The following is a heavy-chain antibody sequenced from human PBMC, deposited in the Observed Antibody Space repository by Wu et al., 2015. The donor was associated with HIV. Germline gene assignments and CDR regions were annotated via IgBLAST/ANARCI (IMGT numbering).Heavy chain of an antibody. CDR3: ARALRPVADALELDY. CDR1: GYSFSDFH. CDR2: INHNGGGA. V-gene: IGHV1-2*02. D-gene: IGHD6-19*01. Sequence: QVQLLQSGAEVKKPGASVKVSCKASGYSFSDFHLHWVRQAPGQGLEWMGWINHNGGGATYAQKFQGRAAMTRDTSISTAFLELSGLRLDDTAIYYCARALRPVADALELDYWGQGTLVSVSS. J-gene: IGHJ4*02.